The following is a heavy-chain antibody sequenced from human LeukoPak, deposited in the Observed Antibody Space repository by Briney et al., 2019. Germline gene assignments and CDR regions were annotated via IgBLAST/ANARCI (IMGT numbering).Heavy chain of an antibody. Sequence: PGGSLGLSCAASGFPVSSSYMSWVRQAPGKGLEWVSLVYSGGSTYYAASVKGRFTISRDNSKNTLYLQMNSLRPEDTAVYYCAKGYNYAYEYWGQGTLVTVSS. J-gene: IGHJ4*02. CDR2: VYSGGST. D-gene: IGHD5-18*01. CDR1: GFPVSSSY. V-gene: IGHV3-53*01. CDR3: AKGYNYAYEY.